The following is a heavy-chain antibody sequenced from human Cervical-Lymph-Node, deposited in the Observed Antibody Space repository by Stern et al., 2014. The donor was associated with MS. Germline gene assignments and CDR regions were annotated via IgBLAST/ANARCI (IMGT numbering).Heavy chain of an antibody. CDR1: GYTFTVYD. Sequence: VQLVESGAEVKKPGASVKVSCKASGYTFTVYDIHWVRQAPGQGLEWMGWINPNSGGTSYEQRFQGWVTMTRDTSNSTAYMELNRLRPDDTAVYYCARVGGSGYYPYNWFDSWGQGTLVTVSS. CDR3: ARVGGSGYYPYNWFDS. V-gene: IGHV1-2*04. D-gene: IGHD5-12*01. CDR2: INPNSGGT. J-gene: IGHJ5*01.